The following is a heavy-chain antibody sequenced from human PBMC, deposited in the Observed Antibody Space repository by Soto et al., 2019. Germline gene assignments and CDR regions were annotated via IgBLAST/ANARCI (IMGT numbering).Heavy chain of an antibody. J-gene: IGHJ5*01. D-gene: IGHD3-10*01. V-gene: IGHV3-21*01. Sequence: GGSLRLSCTASGFTVSSHAMNWARQAPGKGLEWVASISSSSRSLYYADSVKGRFTVSRDNAKNSLYLQMNSLRAEDTAVYFCASSGFDSWGRGTLVTVSS. CDR3: ASSGFDS. CDR1: GFTVSSHA. CDR2: ISSSSRSL.